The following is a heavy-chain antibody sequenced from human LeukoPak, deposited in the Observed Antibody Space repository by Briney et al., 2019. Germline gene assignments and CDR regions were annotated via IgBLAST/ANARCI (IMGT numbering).Heavy chain of an antibody. D-gene: IGHD3-9*01. Sequence: SETLSLTCTVSGGSISTYYWSWIRQPPGKGLEWIGYIYYSGSTNYNPSLKSRVTISLDTSKNQFSLKLSSVTAADTAVYYCGRKFFFAWPPGEYYFAYWGQGILVTVS. V-gene: IGHV4-59*01. CDR2: IYYSGST. CDR1: GGSISTYY. J-gene: IGHJ4*02. CDR3: GRKFFFAWPPGEYYFAY.